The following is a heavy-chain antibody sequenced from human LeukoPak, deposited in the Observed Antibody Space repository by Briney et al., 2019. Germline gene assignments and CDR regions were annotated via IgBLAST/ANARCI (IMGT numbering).Heavy chain of an antibody. J-gene: IGHJ5*02. V-gene: IGHV3-9*01. CDR1: GFTFDDYA. D-gene: IGHD6-13*01. CDR2: ISWNSGSI. Sequence: GGSLRLSCAAFGFTFDDYAMHWVRQAPGKGLEWVSGISWNSGSIGYADSVKGRFTISRDNAKNSLYLQMNSLRAEDTAVYYCARGQYSSSWYAAWFDPWGQGTLVTVSS. CDR3: ARGQYSSSWYAAWFDP.